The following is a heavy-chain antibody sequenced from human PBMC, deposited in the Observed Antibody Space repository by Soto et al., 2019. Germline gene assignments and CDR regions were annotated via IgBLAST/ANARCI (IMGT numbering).Heavy chain of an antibody. Sequence: SETLSLTCTVSGGSLSNSYWCVIRQPLGRGLEWIGHIFYSGSTNYNPALKSRVTISVDTPKSQFSLKVRSVTAADTAVYYCARETYGDYVGYFDPWGQGIQVTVS. V-gene: IGHV4-59*12. J-gene: IGHJ5*02. CDR2: IFYSGST. CDR3: ARETYGDYVGYFDP. CDR1: GGSLSNSY. D-gene: IGHD4-17*01.